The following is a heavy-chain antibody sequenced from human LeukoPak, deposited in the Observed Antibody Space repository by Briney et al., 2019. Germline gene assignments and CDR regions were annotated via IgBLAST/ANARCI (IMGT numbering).Heavy chain of an antibody. CDR1: GFTFDDYS. CDR2: LSWDGGSE. CDR3: ARDRGGNTAGFDS. D-gene: IGHD4-23*01. V-gene: IGHV3-43*01. J-gene: IGHJ4*02. Sequence: PGGSLRLSCAASGFTFDDYSMHWVRQRPGKGLEWVSPLSWDGGSEYYADSVRGRFTISRDNRRGSLFLQMKSLKTEDSALYFCARDRGGNTAGFDSWGQGTLVTVSS.